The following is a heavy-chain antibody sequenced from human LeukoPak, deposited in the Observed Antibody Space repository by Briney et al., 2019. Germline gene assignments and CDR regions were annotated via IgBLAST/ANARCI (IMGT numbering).Heavy chain of an antibody. CDR2: IYYSGST. Sequence: PSETLSLTCTVSGGSISSGVYYWSWIRQHPGKGLEWIGYIYYSGSTYYNPSLKSRVTISVDTSKNQFSLKLSSVTAADTAVYYCAREGAYYYDRPGNWFDPWGQGTLVTVSS. CDR3: AREGAYYYDRPGNWFDP. CDR1: GGSISSGVYY. D-gene: IGHD3-22*01. V-gene: IGHV4-31*03. J-gene: IGHJ5*02.